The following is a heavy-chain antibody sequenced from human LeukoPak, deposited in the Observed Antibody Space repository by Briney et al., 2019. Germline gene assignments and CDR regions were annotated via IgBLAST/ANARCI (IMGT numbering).Heavy chain of an antibody. J-gene: IGHJ4*02. CDR2: SSAYNGNT. CDR3: ARVRSEFFDY. CDR1: GYTFTSYG. Sequence: ASVKVSCKASGYTFTSYGISWVRQAPGHGRERTGWSSAYNGNTNNAQKLQGRDTMTTDTSTSTAYMELRSLGADDTAVYYCARVRSEFFDYWGQGTLVTVSS. V-gene: IGHV1-18*01. D-gene: IGHD3-10*01.